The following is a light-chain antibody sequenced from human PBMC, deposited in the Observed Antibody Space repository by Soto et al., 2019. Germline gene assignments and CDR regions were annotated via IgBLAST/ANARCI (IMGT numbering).Light chain of an antibody. CDR2: DAS. Sequence: DIQMTQSPSTLSASVGDRVTISCRASQSISSWLAWYQQKPGKAPKLLIYDASSLESGVPSRFRGSGFGTEFTLTISSLQPDDVATYYCQQYSSYSPVTFGQGNKVEIK. J-gene: IGKJ1*01. CDR1: QSISSW. V-gene: IGKV1-5*01. CDR3: QQYSSYSPVT.